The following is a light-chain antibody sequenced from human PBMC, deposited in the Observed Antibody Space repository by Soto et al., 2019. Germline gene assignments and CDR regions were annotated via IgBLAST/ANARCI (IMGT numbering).Light chain of an antibody. Sequence: VLAQSPGTLSLSPVERATLSCRASESVSSIYVAWYQQKPGQAPTLLIYGASTRATGIPDRFSGSGSGTDFTLTIDRLAPEDFAVYYCQQSLNPKTFGQGTKVDIK. CDR3: QQSLNPKT. CDR2: GAS. V-gene: IGKV3-20*01. CDR1: ESVSSIY. J-gene: IGKJ1*01.